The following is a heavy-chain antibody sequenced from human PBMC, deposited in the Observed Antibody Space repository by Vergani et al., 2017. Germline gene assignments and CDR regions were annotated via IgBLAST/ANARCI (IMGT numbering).Heavy chain of an antibody. CDR1: GGSFNTYY. CDR3: ARTQTDSSGWYRDY. D-gene: IGHD6-19*01. Sequence: QVQLAESGPGLVKPLETLSLTCTVSGGSFNTYYWSWIRQSPGKGLEWIGYIYSTGSTNYNPSLNSRVTMSVDTSKNQFSLKLSSVTAADTAVYYCARTQTDSSGWYRDYWGQGTLVTVSS. CDR2: IYSTGST. V-gene: IGHV4-59*08. J-gene: IGHJ4*02.